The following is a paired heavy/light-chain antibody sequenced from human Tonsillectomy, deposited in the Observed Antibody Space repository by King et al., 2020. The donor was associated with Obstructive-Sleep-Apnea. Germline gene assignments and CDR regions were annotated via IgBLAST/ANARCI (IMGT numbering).Light chain of an antibody. CDR3: MQGIHPWT. CDR2: GVS. V-gene: IGKV2-29*02. CDR1: QSLLHSDGKTY. Sequence: DIVMTQTPLSLSVTPGQPASISCKSSQSLLHSDGKTYLYWYLQKPGQSPQLLIYGVSSRFSGVPDRFSGSGSGTDFTLKISRVEAEDVGVYYCMQGIHPWTFGQGTKVEIK. J-gene: IGKJ1*01.
Heavy chain of an antibody. Sequence: QITLKESGPTLVKPTQTLTLTCTFSGFSLSTSGVGVGWIRQPPRKALEWLAVIYWDDDRRYSPSLKSRLTITKDTSKNQVVLTMTNMDPVDTATYYCAHYIAAVGTRHFDYFHYGMDVWGQGTTVTVSS. V-gene: IGHV2-5*02. J-gene: IGHJ6*02. D-gene: IGHD6-13*01. CDR1: GFSLSTSGVG. CDR2: IYWDDDR. CDR3: AHYIAAVGTRHFDYFHYGMDV.